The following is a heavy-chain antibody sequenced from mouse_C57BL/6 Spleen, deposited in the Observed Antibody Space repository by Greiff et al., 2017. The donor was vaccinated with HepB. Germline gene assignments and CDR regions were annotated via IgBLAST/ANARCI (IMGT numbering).Heavy chain of an antibody. Sequence: VQLQQPGAELVKPGASVKMSCKASGYTFTSYWITWVKQRPGQGLEWIGDIYPGSGSTNYNEKFKSKATLTVDTSSSTAYMQLSSLTSEDSAVYYCARNDGYYDAMDYWGQGTSVTVSS. V-gene: IGHV1-55*01. CDR2: IYPGSGST. D-gene: IGHD2-3*01. J-gene: IGHJ4*01. CDR3: ARNDGYYDAMDY. CDR1: GYTFTSYW.